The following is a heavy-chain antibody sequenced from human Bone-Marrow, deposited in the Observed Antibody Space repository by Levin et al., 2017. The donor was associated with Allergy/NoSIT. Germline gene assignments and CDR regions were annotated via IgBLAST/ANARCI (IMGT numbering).Heavy chain of an antibody. CDR1: GFTFKIYN. V-gene: IGHV3-21*01. D-gene: IGHD3-16*01. CDR2: ISGSSNHK. J-gene: IGHJ4*02. Sequence: PGGSLRLSCAASGFTFKIYNMNWVRQAPGKGLEWVSSISGSSNHKYYADSLKGRFTISRDNAKSSLFLQMNSLRPEDTAVYYCARDRESHNMKPSGGFDYWGQGILVTVSS. CDR3: ARDRESHNMKPSGGFDY.